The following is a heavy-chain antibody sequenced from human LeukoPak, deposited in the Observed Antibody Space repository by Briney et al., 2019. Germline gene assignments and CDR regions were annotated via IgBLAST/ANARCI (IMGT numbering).Heavy chain of an antibody. CDR3: ARVQRAFFSYDGTGYYPLDY. D-gene: IGHD3-22*01. V-gene: IGHV3-23*01. CDR1: EFTFSSYV. Sequence: GGSLRLSCAASEFTFSSYVMAWVRQAPGKGLEWVSTITPGGGTYYADSVKGRFTISRDNSNNTLYLQMNSLRPEDTAVYYCARVQRAFFSYDGTGYYPLDYWGQGTLVTVSS. J-gene: IGHJ4*02. CDR2: ITPGGGT.